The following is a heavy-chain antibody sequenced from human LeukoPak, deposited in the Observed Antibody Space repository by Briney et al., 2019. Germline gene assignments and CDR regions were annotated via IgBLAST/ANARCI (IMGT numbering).Heavy chain of an antibody. J-gene: IGHJ4*02. Sequence: ASVKVSCKASGYTFTDYFMHWVRQAPGQGLEWVGWINSKSGGTNYAQKFQGRVTMTRDTSISTAYMELSRLRSDDTAVYFYARDFGYGGNPYYCDYWGQGTLVTVSS. D-gene: IGHD4-23*01. CDR2: INSKSGGT. CDR1: GYTFTDYF. V-gene: IGHV1-2*02. CDR3: ARDFGYGGNPYYCDY.